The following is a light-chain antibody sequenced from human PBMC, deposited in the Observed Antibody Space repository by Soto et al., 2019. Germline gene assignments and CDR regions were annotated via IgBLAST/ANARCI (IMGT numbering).Light chain of an antibody. CDR3: QQRFTWPPT. J-gene: IGKJ4*01. CDR1: QSISIS. V-gene: IGKV3-11*01. Sequence: ESVLTQSPATLSLSAGESATLSCRASQSISISLAWYQQKPGQAPRLLIYDASKRATDIPGRFSGSGSGTDCTLTISSLEPEDFATYFCQQRFTWPPTFGGGTKVEIK. CDR2: DAS.